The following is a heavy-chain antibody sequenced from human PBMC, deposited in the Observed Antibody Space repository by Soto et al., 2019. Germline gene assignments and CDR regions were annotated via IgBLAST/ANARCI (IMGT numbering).Heavy chain of an antibody. V-gene: IGHV3-7*03. Sequence: PGGSLRLSCAASGFTFSSYWMSWVRQAPGKGLEWVANIKQDGSEKYYVDSVKGRFTISRDNAKNSLYLQMNSLRAEDTAVYYCARFKVPAAIRGLYYFDYWGQRTPVTVSS. CDR1: GFTFSSYW. CDR2: IKQDGSEK. J-gene: IGHJ4*02. D-gene: IGHD2-2*02. CDR3: ARFKVPAAIRGLYYFDY.